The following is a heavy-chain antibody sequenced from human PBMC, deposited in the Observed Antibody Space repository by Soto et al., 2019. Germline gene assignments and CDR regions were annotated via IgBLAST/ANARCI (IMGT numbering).Heavy chain of an antibody. D-gene: IGHD2-21*01. J-gene: IGHJ6*02. CDR2: IIPMFGTP. V-gene: IGHV1-69*01. Sequence: QVQVVQSGAEVKKPGSSVKVSCKASGGSFSKYGISWVRQAPGQGLEWMGGIIPMFGTPNYAQKFRGRVTINAGESTRTAYMDLRSLRSDDTAMYYCVRATRDWRTISCYSPQGSFYYGMDVWGQGTTVTVSS. CDR3: VRATRDWRTISCYSPQGSFYYGMDV. CDR1: GGSFSKYG.